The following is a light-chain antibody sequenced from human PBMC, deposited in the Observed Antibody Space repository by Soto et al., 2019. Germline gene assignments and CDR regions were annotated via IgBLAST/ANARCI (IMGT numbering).Light chain of an antibody. CDR1: SSDVGGYNY. J-gene: IGLJ1*01. CDR2: DVS. CDR3: CAYSTSGTHV. Sequence: QSALTQPASVSGSPGQSITISCTGTSSDVGGYNYVSWYQQHPGKAPKFMIYDVSNRPSGVSNRFSGSKSGNTASLIISGLQTEDEADYYCCAYSTSGTHVFGTGTKVTVL. V-gene: IGLV2-14*01.